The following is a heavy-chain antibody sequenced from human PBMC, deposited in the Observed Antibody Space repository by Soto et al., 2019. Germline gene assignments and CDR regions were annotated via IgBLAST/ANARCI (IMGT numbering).Heavy chain of an antibody. CDR1: GGSISSYY. J-gene: IGHJ4*02. D-gene: IGHD3-10*01. CDR3: TLLYGSGSLDY. CDR2: IYYSGST. Sequence: QVQLQESGPGLVKPSETLSLTCTVSGGSISSYYWSWIRQPPGKGLEWIGYIYYSGSTNYNPSLKSRVTISVDTSKNQFSLKLSSVTAADTAVYYCTLLYGSGSLDYWGQGTLVTVSS. V-gene: IGHV4-59*01.